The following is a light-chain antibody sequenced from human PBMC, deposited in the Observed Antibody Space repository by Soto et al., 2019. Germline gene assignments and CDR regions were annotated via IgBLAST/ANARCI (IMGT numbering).Light chain of an antibody. CDR3: QQYNSHPWT. CDR2: DAS. Sequence: DIQMTQSPSTLSASVGDRVTITCRASQSISSWLAWYQQKPGKAPKLLIYDASSLESGVPSRFSGSGPGTEFTLTISSLQPDDFATYYCQQYNSHPWTFGQGTKV. V-gene: IGKV1-5*01. J-gene: IGKJ1*01. CDR1: QSISSW.